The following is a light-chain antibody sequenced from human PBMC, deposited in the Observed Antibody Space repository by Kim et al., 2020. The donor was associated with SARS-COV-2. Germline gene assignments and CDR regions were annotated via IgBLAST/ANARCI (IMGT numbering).Light chain of an antibody. CDR2: GAS. CDR1: QSFSSN. J-gene: IGKJ2*01. V-gene: IGKV3D-15*01. CDR3: QQYNKWMYT. Sequence: SESPGEIATLSCRASQSFSSNYAWYQKKPGQAPRLVIYGASTRAAGVPARFSGSVSGAEFTLTITNLQPEDCAVYYCQQYNKWMYTFGQGTKLEI.